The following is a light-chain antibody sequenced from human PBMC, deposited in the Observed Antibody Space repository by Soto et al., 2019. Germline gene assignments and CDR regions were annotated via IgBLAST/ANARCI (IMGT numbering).Light chain of an antibody. CDR1: SSNIGALYD. V-gene: IGLV1-40*01. CDR3: QAYASSLSGVL. Sequence: QSVLTQPPSVSGAPGQRVTIPCTGSSSNIGALYDVHWYQHLPGTAPKLLIYTNNNRPSGVPDRFSGSQSGTSASLAITGLQAEDEGDYYCQAYASSLSGVLFGGGTPLTVL. CDR2: TNN. J-gene: IGLJ2*01.